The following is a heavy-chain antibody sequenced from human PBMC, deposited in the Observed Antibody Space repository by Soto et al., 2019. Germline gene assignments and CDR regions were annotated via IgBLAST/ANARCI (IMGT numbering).Heavy chain of an antibody. J-gene: IGHJ4*02. CDR3: ARGSGGMSGHFDH. V-gene: IGHV3-30-3*01. CDR1: GFTFSNYA. CDR2: ISYDGNDK. Sequence: QVQLVESGGGVVQPGRSLRLSCAASGFTFSNYAMHWVRQGPGKGLEWVAIISYDGNDKYYADSVKGRFTISRDSSKNTLYLQMSGLIADDTAIYYCARGSGGMSGHFDHWGQGTLVTVSS. D-gene: IGHD2-15*01.